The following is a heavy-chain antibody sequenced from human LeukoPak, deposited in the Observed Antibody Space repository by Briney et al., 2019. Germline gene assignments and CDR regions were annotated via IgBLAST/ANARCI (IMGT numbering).Heavy chain of an antibody. CDR2: ISGSSSLI. Sequence: GGSLRLSCAASGFTFNDYYMSWIRQAPGKGLEWVSSISGSSSLIYYADSVRGRFTISRDNAKNSLYLQMNSLRAEDTAVYYCAKGPYHDFWSGCCPWWGQGTLVTVSS. CDR3: AKGPYHDFWSGCCPW. D-gene: IGHD3-3*01. V-gene: IGHV3-11*06. CDR1: GFTFNDYY. J-gene: IGHJ4*02.